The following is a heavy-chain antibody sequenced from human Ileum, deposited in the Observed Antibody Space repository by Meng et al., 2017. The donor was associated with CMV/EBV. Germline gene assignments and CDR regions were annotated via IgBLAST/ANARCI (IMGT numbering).Heavy chain of an antibody. Sequence: GESLKISCVVSGFTFSTYGMNWVRQAPGAGLEWVSSISPSSSYKYYADSVKGRFTISRDNAKNSVYLEMYSLRAEDTAVYYCARLEPLAAGGFFDYWGQGTPVTAPQ. D-gene: IGHD6-13*01. CDR1: GFTFSTYG. V-gene: IGHV3-21*06. CDR3: ARLEPLAAGGFFDY. CDR2: ISPSSSYK. J-gene: IGHJ4*02.